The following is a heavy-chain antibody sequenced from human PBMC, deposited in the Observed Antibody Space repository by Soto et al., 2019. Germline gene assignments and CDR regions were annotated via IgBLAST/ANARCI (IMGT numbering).Heavy chain of an antibody. CDR2: IWYDRSNK. CDR3: ARADSSSGWSDPNFDY. Sequence: GGYLRLACSAAGLTFSSYGIRCVRQAPGKGLDCVAVIWYDRSNKYYAGSVKGRFTSSRNNSKNTLYLQMNRRRAEGTAVYYCARADSSSGWSDPNFDYCGQGTLVNVSS. J-gene: IGHJ4*02. V-gene: IGHV3-33*01. D-gene: IGHD6-19*01. CDR1: GLTFSSYG.